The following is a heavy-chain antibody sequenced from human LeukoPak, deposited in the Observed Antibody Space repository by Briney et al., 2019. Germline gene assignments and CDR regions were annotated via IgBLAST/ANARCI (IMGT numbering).Heavy chain of an antibody. CDR1: GFTFSDYY. J-gene: IGHJ2*01. Sequence: GRSLRLSCAASGFTFSDYYMSWIRQAPGKGLEWVSYISSSSSYTNYADSVKGRFTISRDNAKNSLYLQMNSLRAEDTAVYYCARLHWYFDLWGRGTLVTVSS. CDR3: ARLHWYFDL. V-gene: IGHV3-11*03. CDR2: ISSSSSYT.